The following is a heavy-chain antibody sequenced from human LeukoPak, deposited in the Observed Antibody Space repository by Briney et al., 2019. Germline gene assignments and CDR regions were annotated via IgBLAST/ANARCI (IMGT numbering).Heavy chain of an antibody. D-gene: IGHD2-21*01. J-gene: IGHJ4*02. CDR1: GGSISSGGYS. CDR2: IYHSGST. CDR3: ARVEEGDPRGYYFDY. Sequence: SQTLSLTCAVSGGSISSGGYSWSWHRQPPGKGREWIGYIYHSGSTYYNPSLKSRVTISVDRSKNQFSLKLSSVTAADTAVYYCARVEEGDPRGYYFDYWGQGTLVTVSS. V-gene: IGHV4-30-2*01.